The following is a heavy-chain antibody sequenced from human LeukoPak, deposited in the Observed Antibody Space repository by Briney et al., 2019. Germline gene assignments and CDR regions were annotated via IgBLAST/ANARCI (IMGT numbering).Heavy chain of an antibody. J-gene: IGHJ5*01. CDR1: GFTFSDNY. CDR3: ARQPKSCTPGVFITGKACWFDS. CDR2: IYYSGIT. Sequence: GSLRLSCAASGFTFSDNYMSWIRQPPGKGLEWIGSIYYSGITYYNPSLKSPVTISVDTAKNQFSLNLRSVNAADTAVYFCARQPKSCTPGVFITGKACWFDSWGQGTLVTVSS. V-gene: IGHV4-39*01. D-gene: IGHD3-10*01.